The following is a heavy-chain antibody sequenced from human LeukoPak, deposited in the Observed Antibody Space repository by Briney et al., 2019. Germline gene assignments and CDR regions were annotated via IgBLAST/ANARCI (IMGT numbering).Heavy chain of an antibody. CDR3: ARRATVTYHGMDV. Sequence: PGGSLRLSCAASGFTFSSYEMNWVRQAPGKGLEWLSYINYNGESIYYADSVKGRFTVSRDYARGSLSLQMKSLSGEHTAVYYCARRATVTYHGMDVWGQGTTVTVSS. V-gene: IGHV3-48*03. CDR2: INYNGESI. D-gene: IGHD4-17*01. CDR1: GFTFSSYE. J-gene: IGHJ6*02.